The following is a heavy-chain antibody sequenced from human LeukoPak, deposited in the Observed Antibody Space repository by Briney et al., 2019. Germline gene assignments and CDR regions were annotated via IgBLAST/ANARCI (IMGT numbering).Heavy chain of an antibody. J-gene: IGHJ6*03. Sequence: ASVKVSCKASGYTFTGYYMHWVRQAPGQGLEWMGWINPNSGGTNYAQKFQGRVTMTRDTSISTAYMELSRLRSDDTAVYYCARDRSSYYDFWSGYFAYDYHMDVWGKGTTVTVSS. CDR1: GYTFTGYY. V-gene: IGHV1-2*02. D-gene: IGHD3-3*01. CDR3: ARDRSSYYDFWSGYFAYDYHMDV. CDR2: INPNSGGT.